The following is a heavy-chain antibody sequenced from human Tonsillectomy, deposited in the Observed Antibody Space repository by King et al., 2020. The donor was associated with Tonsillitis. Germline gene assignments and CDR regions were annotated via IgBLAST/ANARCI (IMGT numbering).Heavy chain of an antibody. D-gene: IGHD2-8*02. CDR1: GYTFTSYY. CDR3: AASRVVYSMDV. Sequence: VQLVQSGAEVKKPGASVKVSCKASGYTFTSYYIHLVRQSPGQGLEWMGRINPSGGCTSYAQKFQGRVTMTRETSTSTVYMELSSLRSEDTAVYYCAASRVVYSMDVWGQGTTVTVSS. J-gene: IGHJ6*02. CDR2: INPSGGCT. V-gene: IGHV1-46*01.